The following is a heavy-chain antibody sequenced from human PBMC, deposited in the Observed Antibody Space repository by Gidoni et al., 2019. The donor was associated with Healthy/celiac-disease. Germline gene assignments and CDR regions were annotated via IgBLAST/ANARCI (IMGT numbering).Heavy chain of an antibody. Sequence: QVQLQESGPGLVKPSETLSLTCTVSGGSVSSGSYYWSWVRQPPGKGLEWIGYIYYSGGTNYNPSLKSRSTISVDTSKNQFPLKLSSVTAADTAVYYCAREGVDLGDYEGRGYYYGMDVWGQGTTVTVSS. V-gene: IGHV4-61*01. CDR1: GGSVSSGSYY. CDR2: IYYSGGT. J-gene: IGHJ6*02. CDR3: AREGVDLGDYEGRGYYYGMDV. D-gene: IGHD4-17*01.